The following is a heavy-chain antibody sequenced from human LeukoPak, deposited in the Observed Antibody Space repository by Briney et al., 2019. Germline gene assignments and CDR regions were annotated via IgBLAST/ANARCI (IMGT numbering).Heavy chain of an antibody. Sequence: ASVKVSCKASGYTFTSYGISWVRQAPGQGLEWMGWISAYNGNTNYAQELQGRVTMTTDTSTSTAYMELRSMRSDDTAVYYCARDGGYCSGGSCSGVDYWGQGTLVTVSS. V-gene: IGHV1-18*01. J-gene: IGHJ4*02. CDR2: ISAYNGNT. CDR3: ARDGGYCSGGSCSGVDY. D-gene: IGHD2-15*01. CDR1: GYTFTSYG.